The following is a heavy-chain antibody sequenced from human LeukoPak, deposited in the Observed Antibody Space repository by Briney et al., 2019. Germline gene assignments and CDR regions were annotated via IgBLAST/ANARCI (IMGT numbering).Heavy chain of an antibody. CDR3: ARGSWWRGYDKGLDY. CDR1: GYTFTAYY. D-gene: IGHD5-12*01. J-gene: IGHJ4*02. V-gene: IGHV1-18*04. CDR2: ISTYNGNT. Sequence: GASVKVSCKASGYTFTAYYMHWVRQAPGQGLEWMGWISTYNGNTNYAQKLQGRVTMTTDTSTSTAYMELRSLRSDDTAVYYCARGSWWRGYDKGLDYWGQGTLVTVSS.